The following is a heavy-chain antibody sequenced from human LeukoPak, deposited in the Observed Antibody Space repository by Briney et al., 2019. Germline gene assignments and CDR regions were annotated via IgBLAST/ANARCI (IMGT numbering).Heavy chain of an antibody. Sequence: GGSLRLSYAASGFTFSSYAMSWVRQAPGKGLEWVSAISGSGGSTYYADSVKGRFTISRDNSKNTLYLQMNSLRAEDTAVYYCAGSPRYDFWSGYYPHWSQGTLVTVSS. V-gene: IGHV3-23*01. CDR3: AGSPRYDFWSGYYPH. CDR2: ISGSGGST. D-gene: IGHD3-3*01. J-gene: IGHJ4*02. CDR1: GFTFSSYA.